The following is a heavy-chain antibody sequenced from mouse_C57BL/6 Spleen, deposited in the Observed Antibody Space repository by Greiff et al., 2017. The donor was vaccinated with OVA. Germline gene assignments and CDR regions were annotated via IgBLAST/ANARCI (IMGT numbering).Heavy chain of an antibody. J-gene: IGHJ3*01. CDR1: GYTFTSYW. CDR3: ARGGFLPFAY. CDR2: IDPSDSYT. D-gene: IGHD2-1*01. Sequence: QVQLQQPGAELVKPGASVKLSCKASGYTFTSYWMPWVKQRPGQGLEWIGEIDPSDSYTNYNQKFKGKATLTVDTSSSTAYMQLSSLTSEDSAVYYCARGGFLPFAYWGQGTLVTVSA. V-gene: IGHV1-50*01.